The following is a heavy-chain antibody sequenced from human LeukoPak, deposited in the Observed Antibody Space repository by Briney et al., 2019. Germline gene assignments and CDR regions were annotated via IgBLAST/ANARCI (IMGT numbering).Heavy chain of an antibody. CDR3: ARELTYCDGDCDSYNWFDP. D-gene: IGHD2-21*02. Sequence: SGPTLVKPSETLSLTCTISGGSISTYYWSWIRQPPGKGLEWIGYIYYSGSANYNPSLKRRVTISVDTSKNQFSLRLTSVTAADPAVYYCARELTYCDGDCDSYNWFDPWGHGTLVTVSS. V-gene: IGHV4-59*01. CDR2: IYYSGSA. J-gene: IGHJ5*02. CDR1: GGSISTYY.